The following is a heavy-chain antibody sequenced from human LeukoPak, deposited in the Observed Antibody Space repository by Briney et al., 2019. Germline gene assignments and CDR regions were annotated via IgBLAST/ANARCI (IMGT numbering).Heavy chain of an antibody. Sequence: VASVKVSCKASGYTFTSYYMHWVRQAPGQGLEWMGIINPSGGSTSYAQKFQGRVTMTRDMSTSTVYMELSSLRAEDTAVYYCASDLHNRYSGSYGNDFDYWGQGTLVTVSS. V-gene: IGHV1-46*01. D-gene: IGHD1-26*01. CDR1: GYTFTSYY. CDR3: ASDLHNRYSGSYGNDFDY. CDR2: INPSGGST. J-gene: IGHJ4*02.